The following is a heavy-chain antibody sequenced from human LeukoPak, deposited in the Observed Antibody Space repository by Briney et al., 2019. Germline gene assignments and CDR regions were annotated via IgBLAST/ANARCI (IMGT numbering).Heavy chain of an antibody. D-gene: IGHD6-13*01. CDR3: ARGVHIAAAQYGY. J-gene: IGHJ4*02. V-gene: IGHV4-59*01. CDR2: IYYSGTT. CDR1: GGSISSYY. Sequence: TSETLSLTCTVSGGSISSYYWSWIRQPPGKGLEWIGYIYYSGTTDYNPSLKSRVTISVDTSKNQFSLKLSSVTAADTAVYYCARGVHIAAAQYGYWGQGTLVTVSS.